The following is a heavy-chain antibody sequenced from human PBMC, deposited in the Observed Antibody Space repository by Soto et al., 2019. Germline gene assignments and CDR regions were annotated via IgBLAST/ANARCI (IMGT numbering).Heavy chain of an antibody. CDR3: ASMTLVEQWLALHTLTNYYFDY. J-gene: IGHJ4*02. D-gene: IGHD6-19*01. CDR1: GFTFSSYS. Sequence: GGSLRLSCAASGFTFSSYSMNWVRQAPGKGLEWVSYISSSSSTIYYADSVKGRFTISRDNAKNSLYLQMNSLRDEDTAVYYCASMTLVEQWLALHTLTNYYFDYWGQGTLVTVSS. CDR2: ISSSSSTI. V-gene: IGHV3-48*02.